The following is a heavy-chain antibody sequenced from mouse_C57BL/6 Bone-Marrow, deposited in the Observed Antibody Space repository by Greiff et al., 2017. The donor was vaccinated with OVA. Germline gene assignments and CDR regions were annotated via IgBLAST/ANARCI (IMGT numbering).Heavy chain of an antibody. Sequence: VQLQQPGAELVMPGASVKLSCKASGYTFTSYWMHWVKQRPGQGLEWIGEIDPSDSYTNYNQKFKGKSTLTVDKSSSTAYMQLSSLTSEDSAVYYCARDLHWYVDVWGTGTTVTVSS. J-gene: IGHJ1*03. CDR1: GYTFTSYW. CDR2: IDPSDSYT. V-gene: IGHV1-69*01. CDR3: ARDLHWYVDV.